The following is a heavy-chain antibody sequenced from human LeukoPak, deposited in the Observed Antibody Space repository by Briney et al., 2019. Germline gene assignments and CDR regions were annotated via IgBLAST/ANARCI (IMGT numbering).Heavy chain of an antibody. CDR3: AKDSTDWYFDL. CDR2: ISWNSGSI. Sequence: PGRSLRLSCAASRFTFDDYAMHWVRQAPGKGLEWVSGISWNSGSIGYADSVKGRFTISRDNAKNSLYLQMISLRAEDTAFYYCAKDSTDWYFDLWGRGTLVTVSS. V-gene: IGHV3-9*01. J-gene: IGHJ2*01. CDR1: RFTFDDYA. D-gene: IGHD4-17*01.